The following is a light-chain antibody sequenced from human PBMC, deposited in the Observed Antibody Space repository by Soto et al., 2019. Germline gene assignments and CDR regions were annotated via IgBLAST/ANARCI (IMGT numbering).Light chain of an antibody. Sequence: QSVLTQPPPASGSPGQSVTISCTGTSSDVGAYIFVSWYQQHPGKAPKLMVYDVNRRPPGVPDRFFGSKSGNTASLTVSGLQAEDGADYYCVSFAGGTYVFGTGTKVTVL. J-gene: IGLJ1*01. CDR3: VSFAGGTYV. CDR2: DVN. CDR1: SSDVGAYIF. V-gene: IGLV2-8*01.